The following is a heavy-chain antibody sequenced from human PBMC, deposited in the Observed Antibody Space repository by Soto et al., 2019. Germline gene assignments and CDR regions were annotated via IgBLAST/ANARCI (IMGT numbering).Heavy chain of an antibody. D-gene: IGHD5-12*01. V-gene: IGHV1-69*02. CDR2: IIPILDIP. J-gene: IGHJ6*02. Sequence: QVQLVQSGAEVKKPGSSVKVSCKASGGTFSRYTFTWVRQAPGQGLEWMGRIIPILDIPNYAQNFQGRVTITADKSTSTAYLALSSLAADDTAVYYCASHFTGGRVLGPSPPGWDHYDCDVWGQGTTVTVSS. CDR1: GGTFSRYT. CDR3: ASHFTGGRVLGPSPPGWDHYDCDV.